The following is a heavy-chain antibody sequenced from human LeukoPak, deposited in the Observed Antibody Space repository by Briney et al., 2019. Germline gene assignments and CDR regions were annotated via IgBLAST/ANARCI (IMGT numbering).Heavy chain of an antibody. CDR3: ARDLSPVVRASPMGY. Sequence: GTSLRLSCAASGFTFTNYGMHWVRQAPGKGLEWVALITYDGYYKYYSDSVKGRFTISSDTSENTLYLQMNSLRAEDTAVYYCARDLSPVVRASPMGYWGQGTPVTVSS. CDR1: GFTFTNYG. J-gene: IGHJ4*02. V-gene: IGHV3-30*03. D-gene: IGHD3-10*01. CDR2: ITYDGYYK.